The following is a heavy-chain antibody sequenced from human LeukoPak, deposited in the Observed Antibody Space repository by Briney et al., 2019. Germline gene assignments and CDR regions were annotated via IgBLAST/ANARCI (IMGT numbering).Heavy chain of an antibody. CDR3: ARLVATTGRLYFDY. J-gene: IGHJ4*02. Sequence: PGGSLRLSCAASGFIVSSNYMGWVRQAQGKGLEYVSVIYSGGNTYYGGSVKGRFTISRDNTKNTIYLQMNSLRAEDTAVFYCARLVATTGRLYFDYWGQGNLVTVSS. D-gene: IGHD1-1*01. CDR2: IYSGGNT. CDR1: GFIVSSNY. V-gene: IGHV3-53*01.